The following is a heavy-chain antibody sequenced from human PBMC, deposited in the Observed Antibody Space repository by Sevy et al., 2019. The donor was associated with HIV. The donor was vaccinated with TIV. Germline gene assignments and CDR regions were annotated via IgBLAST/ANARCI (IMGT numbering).Heavy chain of an antibody. CDR1: GVTIGSSV. D-gene: IGHD3-16*01. J-gene: IGHJ4*02. CDR3: ARDRGEILSSAFDY. CDR2: ISYDGRNTK. V-gene: IGHV3-30*04. Sequence: GGSLRLSCAASGVTIGSSVIHWVRQAPGKGLEWMAVISYDGRNTKYKADSVKGRFTISRDNSKNTLYLQMNSLRAEDTAIYYCARDRGEILSSAFDYWGQGTLVTVSS.